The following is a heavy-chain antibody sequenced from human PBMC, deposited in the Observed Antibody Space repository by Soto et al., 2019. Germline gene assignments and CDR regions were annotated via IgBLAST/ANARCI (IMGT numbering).Heavy chain of an antibody. D-gene: IGHD6-6*01. CDR3: ARGGVSIAARPSWFDP. CDR1: GDSVSSNSAA. J-gene: IGHJ5*02. CDR2: TYYRSKWYN. V-gene: IGHV6-1*01. Sequence: SQTLSLTCAISGDSVSSNSAAWNWIRQSPSRGLEWLGRTYYRSKWYNDYVVSVKSRITINPDTSKNQFSLQLNSVTPEDTAVYYCARGGVSIAARPSWFDPWGQGTLVTVSS.